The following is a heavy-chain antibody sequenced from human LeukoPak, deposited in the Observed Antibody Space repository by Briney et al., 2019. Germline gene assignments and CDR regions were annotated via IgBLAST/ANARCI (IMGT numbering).Heavy chain of an antibody. Sequence: SQTLSLTCTVSGGSISRGSYYWSWIRQPPGKGLEWIGYIYYSGSTNYNPSLKSRVTISVDTSKNQFSLKLSSVTAADTAVYYCARGGSSWPFDYWGQGTLVTVSS. D-gene: IGHD6-13*01. J-gene: IGHJ4*02. CDR3: ARGGSSWPFDY. CDR1: GGSISRGSYY. V-gene: IGHV4-61*01. CDR2: IYYSGST.